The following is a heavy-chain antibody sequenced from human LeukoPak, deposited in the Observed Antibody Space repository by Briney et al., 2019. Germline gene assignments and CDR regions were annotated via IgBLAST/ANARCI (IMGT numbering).Heavy chain of an antibody. CDR1: GYTFTSYD. CDR3: ARGKGRWGHGYNYYFDY. CDR2: INPSGGGT. V-gene: IGHV1-46*01. D-gene: IGHD5-24*01. Sequence: ASVKVSCKASGYTFTSYDMHWVRQAPGQGLEWMGTINPSGGGTTYAQKFQGRVTMTTDTSTSTVYMELSSLRSGDTAVYYCARGKGRWGHGYNYYFDYWGQGTLVTVSS. J-gene: IGHJ4*02.